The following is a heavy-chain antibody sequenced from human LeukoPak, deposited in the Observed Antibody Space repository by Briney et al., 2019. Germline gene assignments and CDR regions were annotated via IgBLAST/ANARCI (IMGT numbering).Heavy chain of an antibody. V-gene: IGHV4-39*01. CDR2: IYYSGRT. CDR1: GGSINTSHYY. CDR3: ARSWAPGYCTSTSCYNFDY. J-gene: IGHJ4*02. Sequence: SETLSLTCKVSGGSINTSHYYWGWIRQPPGKGLEWIGLIYYSGRTYYNPSLKSRLTISVDTSKNEFSLKLSSVTAADTAVYYCARSWAPGYCTSTSCYNFDYWGQGALVTVSS. D-gene: IGHD2-2*02.